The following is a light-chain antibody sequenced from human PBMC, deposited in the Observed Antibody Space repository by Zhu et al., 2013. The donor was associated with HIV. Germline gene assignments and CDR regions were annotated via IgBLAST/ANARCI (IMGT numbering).Light chain of an antibody. CDR1: QSVSSY. J-gene: IGKJ4*01. Sequence: EVVLTQSPATLSLSPGERATLSCRASQSVSSYLLWYQQKPGQAPRLLIYDAANRATGIPARFSGSGSGTDFTLTISSLEPEDFAVYYCQHRANWPLTFGGGTQGGDQT. CDR2: DAA. CDR3: QHRANWPLT. V-gene: IGKV3-11*01.